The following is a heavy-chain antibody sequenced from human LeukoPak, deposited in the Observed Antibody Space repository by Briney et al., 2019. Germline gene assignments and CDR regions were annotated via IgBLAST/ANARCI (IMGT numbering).Heavy chain of an antibody. D-gene: IGHD1-26*01. V-gene: IGHV4-59*12. J-gene: IGHJ4*02. CDR3: ARSIVGITSGFDY. Sequence: SETLSPTCTVSGGSISTYYWTWIRQPPGKGLEWIGYIFYSGNTNYNPALKSRVTISVDTSKNQFSLKLSSVTAADTAVYYCARSIVGITSGFDYWGQGTLVTVSS. CDR1: GGSISTYY. CDR2: IFYSGNT.